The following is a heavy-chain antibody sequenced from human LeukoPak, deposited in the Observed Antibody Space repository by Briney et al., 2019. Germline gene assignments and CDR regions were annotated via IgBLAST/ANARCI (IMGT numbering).Heavy chain of an antibody. CDR3: ARRSSSENFFDS. Sequence: SETLSLTCTVSGGSVNNYYWSWIRQPPGKGLEWIGYVYYSGTTNYKPSLKSRVTISVDTSKNQFSLKLNSVTAADPAVYYCARRSSSENFFDSWGQGTLVTVSS. V-gene: IGHV4-59*08. CDR2: VYYSGTT. D-gene: IGHD6-13*01. CDR1: GGSVNNYY. J-gene: IGHJ4*02.